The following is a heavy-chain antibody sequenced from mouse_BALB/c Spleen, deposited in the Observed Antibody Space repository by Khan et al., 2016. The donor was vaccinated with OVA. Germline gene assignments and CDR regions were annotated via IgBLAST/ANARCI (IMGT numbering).Heavy chain of an antibody. V-gene: IGHV2-9*02. Sequence: VQLVESGPGLVAPSQSLSITCTISGFSLTNYGVHWVCQPPGKGLEWLGVIWAGGTTKYNSALMSRLNISKDISKSQLFLKMNSLQTDDTAMYYCAADGYYGKGFAYWGQGTLVTVSA. CDR2: IWAGGTT. CDR1: GFSLTNYG. CDR3: AADGYYGKGFAY. J-gene: IGHJ3*01. D-gene: IGHD2-3*01.